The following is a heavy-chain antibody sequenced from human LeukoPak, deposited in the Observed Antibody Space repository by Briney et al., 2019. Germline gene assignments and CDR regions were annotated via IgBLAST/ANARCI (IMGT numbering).Heavy chain of an antibody. CDR1: GYTFTSYG. Sequence: ASVKVSCKASGYTFTSYGISWVRQAPGQGLEWMGWISAYNGNTNYAQKLQGRVTMTTDTSTSTAYMELRSLRSDDTAVYYCARETSPIVATIGYYYCGMDVWGQGTTVTVSS. CDR2: ISAYNGNT. V-gene: IGHV1-18*01. J-gene: IGHJ6*02. D-gene: IGHD5-12*01. CDR3: ARETSPIVATIGYYYCGMDV.